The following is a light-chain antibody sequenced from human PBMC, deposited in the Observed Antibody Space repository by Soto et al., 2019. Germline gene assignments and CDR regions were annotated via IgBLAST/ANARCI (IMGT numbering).Light chain of an antibody. CDR3: QQYESYSSLT. CDR1: QTISNW. Sequence: DIQMTQSPSTLSASVGDRVTITCRASQTISNWLAWYQQKPGKAPKLLIYKASSLQSGVPSRFSGSGSGTEFTLTISSLQPDDFATYDCQQYESYSSLTFGGGTKVEIK. V-gene: IGKV1-5*03. J-gene: IGKJ4*01. CDR2: KAS.